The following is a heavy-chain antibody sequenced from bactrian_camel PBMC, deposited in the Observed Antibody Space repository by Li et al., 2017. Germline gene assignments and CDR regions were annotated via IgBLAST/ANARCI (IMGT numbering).Heavy chain of an antibody. CDR3: VRDLGTTGWYFDN. CDR1: GYTYSSYC. V-gene: IGHV3S26*01. D-gene: IGHD5*01. J-gene: IGHJ6*01. CDR2: IDSDGGT. Sequence: VQLVESGGGSVQAGGSLRLSCAASGYTYSSYCMGWFRQAPGKEREGVAYIDSDGGTSYADSVKGRFTISRDNAKNTLSLQMNSVKPEDTAVYYCVRDLGTTGWYFDNWGQGTQVTVS.